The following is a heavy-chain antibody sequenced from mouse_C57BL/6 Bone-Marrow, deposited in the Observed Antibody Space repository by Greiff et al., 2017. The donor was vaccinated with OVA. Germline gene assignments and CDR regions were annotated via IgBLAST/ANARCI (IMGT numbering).Heavy chain of an antibody. Sequence: VQLQQPGAELVRPGTSVKLSCKASGYTFTSYWMHWVKQRPGQGLEWIGVIDPSDSYTNYNQKFKGKATLTVDTSSSTAYMQLSSLTSEDSAVYYCARTLITTVVARGYWGQGTTLTVSS. CDR3: ARTLITTVVARGY. CDR2: IDPSDSYT. CDR1: GYTFTSYW. D-gene: IGHD1-1*01. J-gene: IGHJ2*01. V-gene: IGHV1-59*01.